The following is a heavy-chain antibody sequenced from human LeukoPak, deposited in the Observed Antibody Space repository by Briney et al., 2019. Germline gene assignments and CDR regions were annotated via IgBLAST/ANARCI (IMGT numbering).Heavy chain of an antibody. CDR2: IKEDGSER. Sequence: GGSLRLSCEGSAFIFSGHWMNWVRQTPGKGLEWVASIKEDGSERQYVDSVKGRFSISRDNTKGSLFLQLNSLRAEDTAVYYCARGGDSRILSYWGQGTLVTVSS. J-gene: IGHJ4*02. CDR3: ARGGDSRILSY. V-gene: IGHV3-7*03. CDR1: AFIFSGHW. D-gene: IGHD2-15*01.